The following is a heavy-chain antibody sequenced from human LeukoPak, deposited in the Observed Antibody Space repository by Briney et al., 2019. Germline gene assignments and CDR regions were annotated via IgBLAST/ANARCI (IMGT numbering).Heavy chain of an antibody. CDR3: AREGGYDSSGYYYGSLVY. V-gene: IGHV1-2*06. Sequence: ASVKVSCTASGYTFTGYYMHWVRQAPGQGLEWMGRINPSSGGTNYAQKFQGRVTMTRDTSISTAYMELSRLRSDDTAVYYCAREGGYDSSGYYYGSLVYWGQGTLVTVSS. J-gene: IGHJ4*02. CDR2: INPSSGGT. CDR1: GYTFTGYY. D-gene: IGHD3-22*01.